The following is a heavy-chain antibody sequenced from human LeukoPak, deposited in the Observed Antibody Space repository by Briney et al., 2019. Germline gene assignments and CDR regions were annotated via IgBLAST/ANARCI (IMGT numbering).Heavy chain of an antibody. J-gene: IGHJ5*02. Sequence: ASVKVSCKASGYTFTSYDINWARQATGQGLEGMGWMNPNSGNTGYAQKFQGRVTMTRNTSISTAYMELSSLRSEDTAVYYCASLFCSSTSCSYNWFDPWGQGTLVTVSS. CDR1: GYTFTSYD. CDR3: ASLFCSSTSCSYNWFDP. D-gene: IGHD2-2*01. V-gene: IGHV1-8*01. CDR2: MNPNSGNT.